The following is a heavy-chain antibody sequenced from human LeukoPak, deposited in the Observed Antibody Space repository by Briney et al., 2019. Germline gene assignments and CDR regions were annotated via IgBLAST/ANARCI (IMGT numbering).Heavy chain of an antibody. CDR1: GFTFSSYA. V-gene: IGHV3-9*01. J-gene: IGHJ4*02. CDR2: ISWNSGSI. CDR3: AKGQTAIAFGYYFDY. D-gene: IGHD5-18*01. Sequence: GGSLRLSCAASGFTFSSYAMSWVRQAPGKGLEWVSGISWNSGSIGYADSVKGRFTISRDNAKNSLYLQMNSLRAEDTALYYCAKGQTAIAFGYYFDYWGQGTLLTVSS.